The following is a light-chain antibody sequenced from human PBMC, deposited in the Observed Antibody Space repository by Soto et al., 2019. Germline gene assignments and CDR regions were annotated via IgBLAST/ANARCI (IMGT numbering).Light chain of an antibody. CDR2: DTS. CDR3: QQYGTSEII. J-gene: IGKJ5*01. CDR1: QSLTNSF. Sequence: EIVLTQSPGTLSLSPGERATLSRRASQSLTNSFIAWYQQRPGQAPRILIYDTSSRDSGIPDRFSGSGSGTDFTLPISRLETEDFEVFYCQQYGTSEIIFGQGTRLEIK. V-gene: IGKV3-20*01.